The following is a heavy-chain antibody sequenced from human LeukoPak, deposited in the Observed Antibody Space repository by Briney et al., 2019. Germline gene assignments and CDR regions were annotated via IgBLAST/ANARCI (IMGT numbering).Heavy chain of an antibody. Sequence: GGSLRLSCAASGFTFDDYAMHWVRQAPGKGLEWVSLISGDGGSTYYADSVKGRFTISRDNSKNSLYLQMNSLRTEDTALYYCAKDKTIQLWFPDPPGSFDYWGQGTLVTVSS. D-gene: IGHD5-18*01. CDR1: GFTFDDYA. CDR2: ISGDGGST. J-gene: IGHJ4*02. CDR3: AKDKTIQLWFPDPPGSFDY. V-gene: IGHV3-43*02.